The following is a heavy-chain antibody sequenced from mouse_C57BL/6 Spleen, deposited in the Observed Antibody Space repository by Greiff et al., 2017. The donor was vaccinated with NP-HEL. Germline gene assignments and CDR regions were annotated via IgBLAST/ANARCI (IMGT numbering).Heavy chain of an antibody. CDR3: ARGDYYGSSQPSWFAY. J-gene: IGHJ3*01. CDR2: IDPSDSYT. V-gene: IGHV1-69*01. D-gene: IGHD1-1*01. Sequence: QVQLQQPGAELVMPGASVKLSCKASGYTFTSYWMHWVKQRPGQGLEWIGEIDPSDSYTNYNQKFKGKSTLTVDKSSSTAYMQLSSLTSEDSAVYYCARGDYYGSSQPSWFAYWGQGTLVTVSA. CDR1: GYTFTSYW.